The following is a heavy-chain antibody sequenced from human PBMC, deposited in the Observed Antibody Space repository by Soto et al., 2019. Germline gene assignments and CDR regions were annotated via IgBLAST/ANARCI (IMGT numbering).Heavy chain of an antibody. D-gene: IGHD3-3*01. CDR2: IYPGDSDT. CDR1: GYSFTSYW. V-gene: IGHV5-51*01. Sequence: GESLKISCKGSGYSFTSYWIGWVRQMPGKGLKWMGIIYPGDSDTRYSPSFQGQVTISADKSISTAYLQWSSLKASDTAMYYCARQPSYYDFWSGYYNPTPNYYYYGMDVWGQGTTVTVSS. CDR3: ARQPSYYDFWSGYYNPTPNYYYYGMDV. J-gene: IGHJ6*02.